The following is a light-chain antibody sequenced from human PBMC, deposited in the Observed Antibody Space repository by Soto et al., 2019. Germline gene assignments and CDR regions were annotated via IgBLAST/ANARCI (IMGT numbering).Light chain of an antibody. CDR2: DVG. Sequence: QYVLTQPASVSGSPGQSITISCTGTSSDVGGYNSVSWYQHHPGKAPKLIPYDVGDRPSGVSYRFSGSKSGNTASLTISGLQAADEADYFCSSFTSSMTNVFGSGTKVTVL. CDR3: SSFTSSMTNV. V-gene: IGLV2-14*03. J-gene: IGLJ1*01. CDR1: SSDVGGYNS.